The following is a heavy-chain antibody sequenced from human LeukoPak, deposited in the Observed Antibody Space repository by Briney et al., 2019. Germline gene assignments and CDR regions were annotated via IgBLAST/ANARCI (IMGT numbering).Heavy chain of an antibody. CDR2: ISGSGGST. Sequence: GGSLRLSCAASGFTFSSYAMSWVRQAPGKGLEWVSAISGSGGSTYYADSVKGRFTISRDNSKNTLYLQMNSLRAEDTAVYYCARVGDYYDSEGLDYWGQGTLVTVSS. D-gene: IGHD3-22*01. J-gene: IGHJ4*02. CDR3: ARVGDYYDSEGLDY. V-gene: IGHV3-23*01. CDR1: GFTFSSYA.